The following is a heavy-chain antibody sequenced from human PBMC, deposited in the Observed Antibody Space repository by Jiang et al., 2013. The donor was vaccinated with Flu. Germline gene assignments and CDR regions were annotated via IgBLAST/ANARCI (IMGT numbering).Heavy chain of an antibody. Sequence: LLKPSETLSLTCAVYGGSFSGYYWSWIRQPPGKGLEWIGEINHSGSTNYNPSLKSRVTISVDTSKNQFSLKLSSVTAADTAVYYCARGKYQSVSYYYYYYGMDVWGQGTTVTVSS. V-gene: IGHV4-34*01. CDR1: GGSFSGYY. CDR2: INHSGST. CDR3: ARGKYQSVSYYYYYYGMDV. J-gene: IGHJ6*02. D-gene: IGHD2-2*01.